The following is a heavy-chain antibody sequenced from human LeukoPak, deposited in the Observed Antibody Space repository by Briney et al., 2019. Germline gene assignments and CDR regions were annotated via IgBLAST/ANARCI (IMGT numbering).Heavy chain of an antibody. Sequence: TSETLSLTCAVSGDSISSGHYWAWIRQPPGKGLEWIGSIFHSGSTYRNPSLRSRVTISLNTSKNQFSLILSSMTAAGTAVYYCARTSSVDTALVGVHWFDPWGQGTLVTVSS. D-gene: IGHD5-18*01. V-gene: IGHV4-38-2*01. CDR3: ARTSSVDTALVGVHWFDP. CDR2: IFHSGST. CDR1: GDSISSGHY. J-gene: IGHJ5*02.